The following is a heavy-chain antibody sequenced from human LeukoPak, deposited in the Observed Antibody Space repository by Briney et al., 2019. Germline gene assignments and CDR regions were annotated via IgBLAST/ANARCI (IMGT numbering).Heavy chain of an antibody. J-gene: IGHJ6*03. CDR2: IHWNGDTT. D-gene: IGHD3-9*01. Sequence: AGGSLRLSCTASGFTFDDYGMNWVRQAPGKGLEWISGIHWNGDTTNYAASVEGRFTISRDNAKNSLYLQMNSLRAEDTALYHGASGIRYYYYYYMDVWGKGTTVTVSS. V-gene: IGHV3-20*01. CDR3: ASGIRYYYYYYMDV. CDR1: GFTFDDYG.